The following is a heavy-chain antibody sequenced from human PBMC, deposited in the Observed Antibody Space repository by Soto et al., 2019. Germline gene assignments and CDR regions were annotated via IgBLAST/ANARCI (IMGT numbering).Heavy chain of an antibody. J-gene: IGHJ6*02. CDR2: IIPIFGTA. V-gene: IGHV1-69*06. Sequence: SVKVSCKASGGTFSSYAIGWVRQAPGQGLEWMGGIIPIFGTANYAQKFQGRVTITADKSTSTAYMELSSLRSEDTAVYYCARAGVTMIVVAPYGMDVWGQGTTVTVYS. CDR3: ARAGVTMIVVAPYGMDV. CDR1: GGTFSSYA. D-gene: IGHD3-22*01.